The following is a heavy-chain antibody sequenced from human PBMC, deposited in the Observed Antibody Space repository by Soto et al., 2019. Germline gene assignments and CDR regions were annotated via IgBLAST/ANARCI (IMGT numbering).Heavy chain of an antibody. CDR1: GFSVSSYS. CDR2: ISKSSRYI. J-gene: IGHJ4*02. D-gene: IGHD3-22*01. V-gene: IGHV3-21*01. CDR3: ARDYYDSFFDY. Sequence: PGGSLRLSCAFSGFSVSSYSMNWVRQAPGKGLEWVSSISKSSRYIYYADSVKGRFTISRDNAKNSLYLQMNSLRAEDTAVYYCARDYYDSFFDYWGQGTLVTVSS.